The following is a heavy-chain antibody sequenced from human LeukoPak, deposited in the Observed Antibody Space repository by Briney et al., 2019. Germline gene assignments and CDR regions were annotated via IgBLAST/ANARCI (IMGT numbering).Heavy chain of an antibody. D-gene: IGHD5-24*01. J-gene: IGHJ4*02. CDR1: GYTFTGYY. CDR3: ARPMATTRIGDFDY. Sequence: ASVKVSCKASGYTFTGYYMHWVRQAPGQGLEWMGWINHNSGGTNYAQKFQGRVTMTRDTSISTAYMELSRLRSDDTAVYYCARPMATTRIGDFDYWGQGTLVTVSS. V-gene: IGHV1-2*02. CDR2: INHNSGGT.